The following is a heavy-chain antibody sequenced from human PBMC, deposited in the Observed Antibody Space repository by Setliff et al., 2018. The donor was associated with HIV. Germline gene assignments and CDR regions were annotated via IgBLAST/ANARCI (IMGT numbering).Heavy chain of an antibody. CDR2: IKPDGSEK. J-gene: IGHJ4*02. Sequence: SLRLSCAASGFTLSNYWMTWLRLAPGKGLEWVANIKPDGSEKNYVDSVKGRFTISRENAKNSLYLQMNSLRVEDTAVYYCARGYTGDFHWGQGTLVTVSS. CDR3: ARGYTGDFH. D-gene: IGHD7-27*01. CDR1: GFTLSNYW. V-gene: IGHV3-7*01.